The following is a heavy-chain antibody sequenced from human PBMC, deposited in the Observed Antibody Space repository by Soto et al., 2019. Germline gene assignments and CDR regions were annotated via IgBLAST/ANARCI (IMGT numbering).Heavy chain of an antibody. CDR2: ISGSTGST. J-gene: IGHJ4*02. CDR1: GFTFSSYD. Sequence: EVQLLESGGGLVQPGGSLRLSCAASGFTFSSYDMSWVRQAPGKGLEWVSTISGSTGSTYYADSVKGGFTISRHSSKSTLYLQMDSLRAEDTAVYYCAKENDDWGQGTLVTVSS. CDR3: AKENDD. V-gene: IGHV3-23*01.